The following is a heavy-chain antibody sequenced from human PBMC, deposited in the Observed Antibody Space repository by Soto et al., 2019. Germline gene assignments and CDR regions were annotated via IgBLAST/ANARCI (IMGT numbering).Heavy chain of an antibody. V-gene: IGHV4-30-4*01. CDR3: ARDHGVPAANPDYYYYYGMDV. J-gene: IGHJ6*02. CDR1: GGSISSGDYY. Sequence: KPSETLSLTCTVSGGSISSGDYYWSWIRQPPGKGLEWIGYIYYSGSTYYNPSLKSRVTISVDTSKNQFSLKLSSVTAADTAVYYCARDHGVPAANPDYYYYYGMDVWGQGTTVTVSS. CDR2: IYYSGST. D-gene: IGHD2-2*01.